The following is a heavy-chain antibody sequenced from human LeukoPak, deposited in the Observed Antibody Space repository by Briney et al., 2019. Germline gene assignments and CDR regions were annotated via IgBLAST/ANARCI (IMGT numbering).Heavy chain of an antibody. J-gene: IGHJ4*02. V-gene: IGHV1-69*01. D-gene: IGHD3-10*01. CDR2: IIPIFGTA. Sequence: SVKVSCKASGGTFSSYAISWVRQAPGQGLEWMGGIIPIFGTANYAQKFQGRVTITADESTSTAYMELSSLRSEGTAVYYCARDRWYYGSGINHYYFDYWGQGTLVTVSS. CDR3: ARDRWYYGSGINHYYFDY. CDR1: GGTFSSYA.